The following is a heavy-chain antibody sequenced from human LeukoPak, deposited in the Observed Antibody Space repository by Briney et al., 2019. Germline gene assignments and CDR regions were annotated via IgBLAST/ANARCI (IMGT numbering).Heavy chain of an antibody. Sequence: ASVKVSCKASGYTFTSYYMHWVRQAPGQGLEWMGIINPSGGSTSYAQKFQGRVTMTRDTSTSTVYMELRSLRSEDTAVYYCARDYVDYYDSSGYQGDRGQGTLVTVSS. D-gene: IGHD3-22*01. CDR1: GYTFTSYY. J-gene: IGHJ4*02. CDR3: ARDYVDYYDSSGYQGD. CDR2: INPSGGST. V-gene: IGHV1-46*01.